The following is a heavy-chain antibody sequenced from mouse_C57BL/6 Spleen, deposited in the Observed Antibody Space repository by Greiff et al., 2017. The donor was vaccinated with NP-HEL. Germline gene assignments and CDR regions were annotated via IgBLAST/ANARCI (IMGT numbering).Heavy chain of an antibody. V-gene: IGHV5-4*03. CDR1: GFTFSSYA. CDR2: ISDGGSYT. CDR3: ASDYYGSSYRAWFAY. D-gene: IGHD1-1*01. J-gene: IGHJ3*01. Sequence: EVKLVESGGGLVKPGGSLKLSCAASGFTFSSYAMSWVRQTPEKRLEWVATISDGGSYTYYPDNVKGRFTISRDNAKNNLYLQMSHLKSEDTAMYYCASDYYGSSYRAWFAYWGQGTLVTVSA.